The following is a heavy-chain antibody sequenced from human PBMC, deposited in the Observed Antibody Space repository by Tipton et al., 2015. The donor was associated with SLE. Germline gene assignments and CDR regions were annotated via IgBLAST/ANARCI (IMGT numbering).Heavy chain of an antibody. J-gene: IGHJ3*01. D-gene: IGHD3-22*01. CDR3: TRGPVGSGYYSSSDAFDF. CDR2: LYYSGNT. Sequence: LRLSCSVSGGSIRSSRHFWGWIRQPPGKGLEWIGVLYYSGNTYYNPSLKSPVTLSIDTSKNQFSLKMRSVTAADTAVYFCTRGPVGSGYYSSSDAFDFWGQGTMVTVSS. CDR1: GGSIRSSRHF. V-gene: IGHV4-39*07.